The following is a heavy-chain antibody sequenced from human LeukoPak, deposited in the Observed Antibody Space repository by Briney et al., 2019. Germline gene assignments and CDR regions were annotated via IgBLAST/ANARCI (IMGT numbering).Heavy chain of an antibody. Sequence: PGRSLRLSCAASGFTFSSYALHWVRQAPGKGLEWVAVISYDGSNKYYADSVRGRFTISRDNSRNTMYLQMISLRAEDTAVYYCAREGPGSSWSCFEYWGQGTLVTVSS. D-gene: IGHD6-13*01. V-gene: IGHV3-30-3*01. J-gene: IGHJ4*02. CDR3: AREGPGSSWSCFEY. CDR1: GFTFSSYA. CDR2: ISYDGSNK.